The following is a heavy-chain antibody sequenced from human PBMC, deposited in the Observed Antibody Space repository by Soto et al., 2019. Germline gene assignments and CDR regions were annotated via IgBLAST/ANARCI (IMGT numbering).Heavy chain of an antibody. D-gene: IGHD6-13*01. CDR3: ARDSGSSWRSYYGMDV. CDR1: GGTFSSYT. CDR2: IIPILGIA. J-gene: IGHJ6*02. Sequence: GASVKVSCKASGGTFSSYTISWVRQAPGQGLEWMGRIIPILGIANYAQKFQGRVTITADKSTSTAYMELSSLRSEDTAVYYCARDSGSSWRSYYGMDVWGQGTTVTVSS. V-gene: IGHV1-69*04.